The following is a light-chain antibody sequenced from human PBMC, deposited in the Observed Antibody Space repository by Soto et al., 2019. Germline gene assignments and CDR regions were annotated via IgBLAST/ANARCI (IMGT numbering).Light chain of an antibody. J-gene: IGKJ4*01. V-gene: IGKV1-12*01. CDR2: AAS. CDR3: QQGNSFPLT. Sequence: DSRIRQSPSSVSASVGDRDTITCGASQDISRWLAWFQQKPGEAPSLLIYAASSLHSGVPSRFSGSGSGTDFTLTISSLQPEDFATYYCQQGNSFPLTFGGGTKVEI. CDR1: QDISRW.